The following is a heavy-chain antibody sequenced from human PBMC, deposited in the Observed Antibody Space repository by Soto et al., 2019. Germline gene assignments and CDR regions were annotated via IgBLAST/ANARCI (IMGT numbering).Heavy chain of an antibody. J-gene: IGHJ4*02. Sequence: PGGSLRLSCAASGFTFSSYAMHWVRQAPGKGLEWVAVISYDGSNKYYADSVKGRFTISRDNSKNTLYLQMNSLRAEDTAVYYCARDLLEYFDYWGQGTLVTVSS. V-gene: IGHV3-30-3*01. CDR3: ARDLLEYFDY. CDR2: ISYDGSNK. CDR1: GFTFSSYA.